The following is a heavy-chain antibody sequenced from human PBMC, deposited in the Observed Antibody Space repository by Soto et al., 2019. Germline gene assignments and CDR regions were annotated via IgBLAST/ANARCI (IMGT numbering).Heavy chain of an antibody. Sequence: QVQLVQSGAEVKKPGASVKVSCKASGYTFTTYYMHWVRQAPGQGLEWLGIINPNGGSTTDAQKFQCRVTMTRDTSTSTVYLELSSLRSEDTAVYYCARAGYCSGGTCFHGNCDYWGQGTLVTVSA. J-gene: IGHJ4*02. CDR2: INPNGGST. CDR3: ARAGYCSGGTCFHGNCDY. V-gene: IGHV1-46*01. CDR1: GYTFTTYY. D-gene: IGHD2-15*01.